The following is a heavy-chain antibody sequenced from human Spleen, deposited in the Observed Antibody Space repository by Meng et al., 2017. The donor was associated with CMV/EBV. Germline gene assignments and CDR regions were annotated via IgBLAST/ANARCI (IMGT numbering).Heavy chain of an antibody. CDR3: ARDPYDSTGHYSLGAFDI. V-gene: IGHV3-66*01. CDR2: IHSGGIT. CDR1: GFSVSNNY. Sequence: GESLKISCAASGFSVSNNYISWVRQAPGKGLEWVSVIHSGGITYFADSVRGRFSISRDESKNTVDLQLNSLRVEDTAMYYCARDPYDSTGHYSLGAFDIWGQGTVVTVS. D-gene: IGHD3-22*01. J-gene: IGHJ3*02.